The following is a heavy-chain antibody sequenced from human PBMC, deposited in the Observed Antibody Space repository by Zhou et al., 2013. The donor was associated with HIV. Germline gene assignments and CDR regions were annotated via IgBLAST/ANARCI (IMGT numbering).Heavy chain of an antibody. CDR2: ISYPGNT. J-gene: IGHJ2*01. D-gene: IGHD2-21*02. CDR3: VRDFSPDCSFCRLDL. CDR1: GDSIKNHY. Sequence: QVQLQESGPGLVKPSETLSLTCTVSGDSIKNHYWSWIRQPPGKGLEWIGYISYPGNTNYNPSLKSRVTISVDTSKNQFALKLNSVTAADAAVYYCVRDFSPDCSFCRLDLWGRGTLVTVSS. V-gene: IGHV4-59*11.